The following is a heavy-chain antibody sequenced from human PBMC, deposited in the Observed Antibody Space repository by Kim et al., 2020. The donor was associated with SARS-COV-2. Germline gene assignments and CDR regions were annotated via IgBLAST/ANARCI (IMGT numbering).Heavy chain of an antibody. CDR2: YI. CDR3: ARFEGYGMDV. J-gene: IGHJ6*02. V-gene: IGHV3-21*01. D-gene: IGHD3-9*01. Sequence: YIYYADSAKGRFTISRDNAKSSLFLQMNSLRAEDTGVYYCARFEGYGMDVWGQGTTVTVSS.